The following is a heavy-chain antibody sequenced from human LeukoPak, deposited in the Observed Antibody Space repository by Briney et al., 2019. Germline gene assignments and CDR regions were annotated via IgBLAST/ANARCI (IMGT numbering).Heavy chain of an antibody. D-gene: IGHD3-10*01. J-gene: IGHJ4*02. V-gene: IGHV1-8*01. Sequence: ASVKVSCKASGYTFTSYDINWVRQATGQGPEWMGWMNPNSGNTGYAQKLQGRVTMTTDTSTSTAYMELRSLRSDDTAVYYCARDPAYGSGSYYFEGFDYWGQGTLVTVSS. CDR2: MNPNSGNT. CDR3: ARDPAYGSGSYYFEGFDY. CDR1: GYTFTSYD.